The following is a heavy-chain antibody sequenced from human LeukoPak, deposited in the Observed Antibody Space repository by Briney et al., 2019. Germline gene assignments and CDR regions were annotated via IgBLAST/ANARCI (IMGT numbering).Heavy chain of an antibody. CDR2: INHSGST. D-gene: IGHD5-12*01. V-gene: IGHV4-34*01. CDR1: GGSFSSYY. J-gene: IGHJ4*02. CDR3: ARGLGEWLRFGRFDY. Sequence: SETLSLTCAVYGGSFSSYYWSWIRQPPGKGLEWIGEINHSGSTNYNPSLKSRVTISVDTSKNQFSLKLSSVTAADTAVYYCARGLGEWLRFGRFDYWGQGTLVTVSS.